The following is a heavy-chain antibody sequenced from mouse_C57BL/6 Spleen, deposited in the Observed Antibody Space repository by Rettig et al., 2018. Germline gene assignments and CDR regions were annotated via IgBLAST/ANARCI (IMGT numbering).Heavy chain of an antibody. CDR1: GYTFTDYY. V-gene: IGHV1-26*01. Sequence: LVKPGASVKISCKASGYTFTDYYMNWVKQSHGKSLEWIGDINPNNGGTSYNQKFKGKATLTVDKSSSTAYMELRSLTSEDSAVYYCARLGYGSSDFDYWGQGTTLTVSS. D-gene: IGHD1-1*01. CDR3: ARLGYGSSDFDY. CDR2: INPNNGGT. J-gene: IGHJ2*01.